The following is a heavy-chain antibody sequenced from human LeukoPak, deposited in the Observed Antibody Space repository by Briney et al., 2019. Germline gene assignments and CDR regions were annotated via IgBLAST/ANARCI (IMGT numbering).Heavy chain of an antibody. J-gene: IGHJ2*01. D-gene: IGHD3-22*01. Sequence: ASVNVSCKASGYTFTGYYMHWLRQAPGQGLEWMGLINPNSGGTNYAQKFQGRVTMTRDTSISTAYMELSRLRSDDTAVYYCARDLGYYYDPHWYFDLWGRGTLVTVSS. V-gene: IGHV1-2*02. CDR3: ARDLGYYYDPHWYFDL. CDR2: INPNSGGT. CDR1: GYTFTGYY.